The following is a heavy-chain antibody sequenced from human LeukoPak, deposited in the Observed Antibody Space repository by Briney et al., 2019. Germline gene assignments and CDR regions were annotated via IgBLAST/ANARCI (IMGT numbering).Heavy chain of an antibody. CDR1: VVTPTDDR. Sequence: GGSLRLSRAASVVTPTDDRMSRGPQAPGRGLEWVGLIRNKLDGGTTDYAAPVKGRFTISRDDSKNTLFQQMNSLQTEDTAVYWCTKFTDKDAFDMWGQGTTVTVSS. V-gene: IGHV3-15*01. CDR3: TKFTDKDAFDM. J-gene: IGHJ3*02. CDR2: IRNKLDGGTT. D-gene: IGHD2-8*02.